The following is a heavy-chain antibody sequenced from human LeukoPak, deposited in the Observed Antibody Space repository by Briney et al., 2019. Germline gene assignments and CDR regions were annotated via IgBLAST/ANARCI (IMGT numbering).Heavy chain of an antibody. D-gene: IGHD2-2*01. Sequence: SETLSLTCSVSGGSISSSYWWSWIRQPPGKGLEWIGEIYHSGSTNYNLSLKSRVTISVDKSKNQFSLKLNSVTAADTAVYYCARDYCTSTTCPNWFDPWGQGTLVTVSS. CDR1: GGSISSSYW. V-gene: IGHV4-4*02. CDR3: ARDYCTSTTCPNWFDP. J-gene: IGHJ5*02. CDR2: IYHSGST.